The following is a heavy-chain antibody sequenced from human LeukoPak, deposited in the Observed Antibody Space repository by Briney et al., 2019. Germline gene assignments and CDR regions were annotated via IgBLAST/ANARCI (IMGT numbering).Heavy chain of an antibody. J-gene: IGHJ6*02. CDR3: ARAGGWYGYYYYGMDV. D-gene: IGHD6-19*01. CDR2: IYYSGST. V-gene: IGHV4-59*01. CDR1: GGSISSYY. Sequence: SETLSLTCAVYGGSISSYYWSWIRQPPGKGLEWIGYIYYSGSTNYNPSLKSRVTISVDTSKNQFSLKLSSVTAADTAVYYCARAGGWYGYYYYGMDVWGQGTTVTVSS.